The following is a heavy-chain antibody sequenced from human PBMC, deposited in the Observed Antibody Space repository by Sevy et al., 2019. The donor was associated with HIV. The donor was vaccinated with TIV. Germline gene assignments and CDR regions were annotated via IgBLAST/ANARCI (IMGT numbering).Heavy chain of an antibody. J-gene: IGHJ3*01. CDR3: AKGLGMVQGALLRDDL. D-gene: IGHD3-10*01. Sequence: GGSLRLSCAASGFTFSNFGMHWVRQAPGKGPEWVTFIRYDGSTKYYVDSVKGRFIMSRDNSKNTLYLQMNSLRPDDTAVYFCAKGLGMVQGALLRDDLWGQGTMVTVSS. CDR1: GFTFSNFG. CDR2: IRYDGSTK. V-gene: IGHV3-30*02.